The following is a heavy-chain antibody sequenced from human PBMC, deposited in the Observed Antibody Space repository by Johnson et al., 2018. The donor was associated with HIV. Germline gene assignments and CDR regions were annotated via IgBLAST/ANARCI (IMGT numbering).Heavy chain of an antibody. CDR3: ATDHAEGCGPRTSARPCNAFDI. CDR2: ISYDGSNK. D-gene: IGHD1-1*01. V-gene: IGHV3-30*04. Sequence: VESGGGVVQPGRSLRLSCAASGFTFSSYAMHWVRQAPGKGLEWVAVISYDGSNKYYADSVKGRFTISRDNSKNTLYRQMNSLRAEDTAVYYCATDHAEGCGPRTSARPCNAFDIWGQGTMVTVSS. J-gene: IGHJ3*02. CDR1: GFTFSSYA.